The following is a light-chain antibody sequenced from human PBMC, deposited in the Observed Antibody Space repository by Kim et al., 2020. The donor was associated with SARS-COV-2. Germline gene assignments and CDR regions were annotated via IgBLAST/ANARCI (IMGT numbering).Light chain of an antibody. Sequence: GQSVTISCTGTSSDVSGYNFVSWYQQRPGKAPKVIIYDVNKRPSGVPDRFSGSKSGSTASLTVSGLQAEDEADYYCSSYAGTNNYVFGTGTKVIVL. CDR1: SSDVSGYNF. CDR2: DVN. J-gene: IGLJ1*01. CDR3: SSYAGTNNYV. V-gene: IGLV2-8*01.